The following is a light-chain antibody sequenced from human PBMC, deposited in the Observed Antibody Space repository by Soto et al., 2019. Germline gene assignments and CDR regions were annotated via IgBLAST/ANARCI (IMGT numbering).Light chain of an antibody. CDR2: EVS. CDR3: CSYAGSSTWV. V-gene: IGLV2-23*02. Sequence: QSVLTQPASVSGSPGQSITISCTGTSSDVGSYNLVSWYQQHPGKAPKLMIYEVSKRPSGVSNRFSGSKSGNTASLTISGLQAEDEADSYCCSYAGSSTWVFGGGTKLTGL. CDR1: SSDVGSYNL. J-gene: IGLJ3*02.